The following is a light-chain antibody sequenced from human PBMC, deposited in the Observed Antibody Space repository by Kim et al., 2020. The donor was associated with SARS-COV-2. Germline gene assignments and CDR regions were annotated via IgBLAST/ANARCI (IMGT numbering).Light chain of an antibody. Sequence: QSALTQQASVSGSPGQSITISCTGTSSDVGNYNLVSWYQQHPGKAPKLMIYEVTKRPSGVSNRFSGSKSAYTASLTISGLQAEDEGDYYCCSYARNYPGVFGGGTQLTVL. CDR2: EVT. CDR3: CSYARNYPGV. V-gene: IGLV2-23*02. CDR1: SSDVGNYNL. J-gene: IGLJ3*02.